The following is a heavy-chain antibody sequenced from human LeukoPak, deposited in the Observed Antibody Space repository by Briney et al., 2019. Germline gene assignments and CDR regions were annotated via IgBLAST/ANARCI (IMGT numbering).Heavy chain of an antibody. V-gene: IGHV1-69*05. D-gene: IGHD6-6*01. Sequence: SVKVSCKASGGTFSSYAISWVRQAPGQGREWMGRIIPIFGTSKYAQKFQGRVTITTDESTNTAYMELSSLRSEDTAVYYCARSPLEYSTPTFDYWGQGTLVTVSS. J-gene: IGHJ4*02. CDR2: IIPIFGTS. CDR1: GGTFSSYA. CDR3: ARSPLEYSTPTFDY.